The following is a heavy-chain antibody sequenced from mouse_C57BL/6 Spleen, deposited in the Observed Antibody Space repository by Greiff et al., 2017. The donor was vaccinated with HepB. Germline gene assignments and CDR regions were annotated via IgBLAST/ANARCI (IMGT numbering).Heavy chain of an antibody. CDR2: IDPSDSYT. D-gene: IGHD2-5*01. CDR1: GYTFTSYW. Sequence: QVQLQQPGAELVKPGASVKLSCKASGYTFTSYWMQWVKQRPGQGLEWIGEIDPSDSYTNYNQKFKGKATLTVDTSSSTAYMQLSSLTSEDSAVYYCARGYSNPIDYWGQGTTLTVSS. J-gene: IGHJ2*01. V-gene: IGHV1-50*01. CDR3: ARGYSNPIDY.